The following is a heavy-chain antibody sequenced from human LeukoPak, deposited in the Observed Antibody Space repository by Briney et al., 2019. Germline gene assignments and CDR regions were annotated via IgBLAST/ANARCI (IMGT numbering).Heavy chain of an antibody. V-gene: IGHV4-38-2*02. CDR1: GYSISSGYY. D-gene: IGHD6-19*01. Sequence: SETLSLTCTVSGYSISSGYYWGWIRQPPGKGLEWIGSIYHSGSTYYNPSLKSRVTISVDTSKNQFSLKLSSVTAADTAVYYCARLGSGGYRSWFDPWGQGTLVTVSS. J-gene: IGHJ5*02. CDR2: IYHSGST. CDR3: ARLGSGGYRSWFDP.